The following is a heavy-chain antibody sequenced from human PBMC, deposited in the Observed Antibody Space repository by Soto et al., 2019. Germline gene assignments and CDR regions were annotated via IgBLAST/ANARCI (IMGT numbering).Heavy chain of an antibody. CDR1: GYTFSSYG. D-gene: IGHD2-2*01. CDR3: ARVVPGAEAWFGP. J-gene: IGHJ5*02. Sequence: GASVKVSCKAFGYTFSSYGINWVRQAPGQGLEWLGWISLYSDGTNYAQKFQGRVSMTTDTSTTTAYMELRSLRSDDTAVYYCARVVPGAEAWFGPWGQGTLVTVSS. CDR2: ISLYSDGT. V-gene: IGHV1-18*04.